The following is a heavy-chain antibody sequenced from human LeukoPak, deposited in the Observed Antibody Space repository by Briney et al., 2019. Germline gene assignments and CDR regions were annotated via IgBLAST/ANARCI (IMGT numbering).Heavy chain of an antibody. J-gene: IGHJ4*02. D-gene: IGHD5-12*01. CDR2: ISSGSSYI. V-gene: IGHV3-21*01. CDR3: ARGSQLRYGFIVATIRRSPYYFDY. Sequence: PGGSLRLSCAASGFTFSSYSMNWVRQAPGKGLEWVSSISSGSSYIYYADSVKGRFTISRDNAKNSLYLQMNSLRAEDTAVYYCARGSQLRYGFIVATIRRSPYYFDYWGQGTLVTVSS. CDR1: GFTFSSYS.